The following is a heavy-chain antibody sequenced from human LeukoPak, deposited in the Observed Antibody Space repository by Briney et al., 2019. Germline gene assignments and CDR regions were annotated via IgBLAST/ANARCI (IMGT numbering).Heavy chain of an antibody. CDR1: GFTFSGYY. CDR2: IGSSGSTI. CDR3: ARGASRADY. J-gene: IGHJ4*02. Sequence: GGSLRLSCAASGFTFSGYYMSWIRQAPGKGLEWVSNIGSSGSTINYADSVKGRFSISRDNAKNSPYLQMNSLRAEDTALYYCARGASRADYWGQGTLVTVSS. V-gene: IGHV3-11*04.